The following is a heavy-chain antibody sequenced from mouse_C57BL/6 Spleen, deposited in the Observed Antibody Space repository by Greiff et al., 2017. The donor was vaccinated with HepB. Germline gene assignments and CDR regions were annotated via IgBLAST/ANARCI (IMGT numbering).Heavy chain of an antibody. J-gene: IGHJ1*03. CDR2: IDPETGGT. V-gene: IGHV1-15*01. CDR1: GYTFTDYE. D-gene: IGHD1-1*01. CDR3: TRITTVVADWYFDV. Sequence: QVHVKQPGAELVMPGASVKLSCKASGYTFTDYEMHWVKQTPVHGLEWIGAIDPETGGTAYNQKFKGKAILTADKSSSTAYMELRSLTSEDSAVYYCTRITTVVADWYFDVWGTGTTVTVSS.